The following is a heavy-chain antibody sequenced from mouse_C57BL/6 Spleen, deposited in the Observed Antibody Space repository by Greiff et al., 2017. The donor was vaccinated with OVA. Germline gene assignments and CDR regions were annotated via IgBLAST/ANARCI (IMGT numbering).Heavy chain of an antibody. Sequence: QVQLQQSGPELVKPGASVKISCKASGYAFSSSWMNWVKQRPGKGLEWIGRIYPGDGDTNYNGKFKGQATLTADKSSSTAYMQLSSLTSEDSAVYFCARGSNYDYFDYWGQGTTLTVSS. D-gene: IGHD2-5*01. J-gene: IGHJ2*01. V-gene: IGHV1-82*01. CDR2: IYPGDGDT. CDR3: ARGSNYDYFDY. CDR1: GYAFSSSW.